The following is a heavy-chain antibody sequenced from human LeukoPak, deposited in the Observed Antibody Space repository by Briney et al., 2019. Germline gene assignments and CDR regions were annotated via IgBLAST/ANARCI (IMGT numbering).Heavy chain of an antibody. Sequence: GASVTVSCKASVYTFTKYGISWERQAPGQGLEWMGWISTYNDNTNYAQKFQGRVTMTTDTSTSTVYMELRSLRSDDTAVYYCAREVVGSGSYYKDYWGQGTLVTVSS. CDR2: ISTYNDNT. CDR3: AREVVGSGSYYKDY. D-gene: IGHD3-10*01. CDR1: VYTFTKYG. V-gene: IGHV1-18*01. J-gene: IGHJ4*02.